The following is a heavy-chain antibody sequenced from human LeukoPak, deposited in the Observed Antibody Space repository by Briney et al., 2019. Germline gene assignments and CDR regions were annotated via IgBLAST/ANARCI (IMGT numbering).Heavy chain of an antibody. CDR2: ISYDGSNK. D-gene: IGHD6-19*01. CDR1: GFPFINGW. Sequence: HPGGSLRLSCAASGFPFINGWMNWVRQAPGKGLEWVAVISYDGSNKYYADSVKGRFTISRDNAKNTLYLQMNSLRAEDTAVYYCAKEGVIGAVAGTGYFDYWGQGTLVTVSS. J-gene: IGHJ4*02. V-gene: IGHV3-30*18. CDR3: AKEGVIGAVAGTGYFDY.